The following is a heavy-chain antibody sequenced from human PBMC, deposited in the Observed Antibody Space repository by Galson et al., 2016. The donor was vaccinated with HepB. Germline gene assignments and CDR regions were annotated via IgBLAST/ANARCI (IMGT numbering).Heavy chain of an antibody. J-gene: IGHJ4*02. Sequence: QSGAEVKKPGDSLTISCKTSGYSFTNYWIAWVRQMPGKGLGWMGIIYPRDSETRFNPSFEGLVTLSSDKSITTAYLQLINLKASDTPMYYCPRVSSGTYYLMDYWGQGTLATVSS. V-gene: IGHV5-51*01. CDR2: IYPRDSET. D-gene: IGHD1-26*01. CDR3: PRVSSGTYYLMDY. CDR1: GYSFTNYW.